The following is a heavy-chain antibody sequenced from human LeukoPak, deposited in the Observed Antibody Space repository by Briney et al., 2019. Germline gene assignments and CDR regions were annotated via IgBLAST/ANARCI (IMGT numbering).Heavy chain of an antibody. V-gene: IGHV1-69*13. CDR1: GGTFSSYA. Sequence: ASVKVSCTASGGTFSSYAISWVRQAPGQGLEWMGGIIPIFGTANYAQKFQGRVTITADESTSTAYMELSSLRSEDTAVYYCARRGIAGNWFDPWGQGTLVTVSS. CDR2: IIPIFGTA. CDR3: ARRGIAGNWFDP. J-gene: IGHJ5*02. D-gene: IGHD6-13*01.